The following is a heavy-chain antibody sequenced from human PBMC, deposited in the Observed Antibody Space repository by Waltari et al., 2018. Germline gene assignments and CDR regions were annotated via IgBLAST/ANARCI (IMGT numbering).Heavy chain of an antibody. J-gene: IGHJ4*02. CDR1: GGSFSSYW. Sequence: QVQLQESGPGLVKPSETLSLTCAVSGGSFSSYWWNWIRQPPGKGLEWIGEINGNSGNTNYNPSLKSRVTISKDASKNQFSLQLASVTAADTAVYYCARDLGVGYYFDYWGQGVLVTVSS. CDR3: ARDLGVGYYFDY. V-gene: IGHV4-59*12. CDR2: INGNSGNT. D-gene: IGHD3-3*01.